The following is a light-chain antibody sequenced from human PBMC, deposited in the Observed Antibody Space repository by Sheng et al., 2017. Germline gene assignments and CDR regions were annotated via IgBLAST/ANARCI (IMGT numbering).Light chain of an antibody. J-gene: IGKJ1*01. CDR3: QQSYTTKWT. Sequence: DIQMTQSPSSLSASVGDRVTITCRAGQSISNYLNWYQQKPGKAPKLLIYAASSLQGGVPSRFSGSGSGTDFSLTISSLQPEDFATYYCQQSYTTKWTFGQGTKVETK. CDR2: AAS. CDR1: QSISNY. V-gene: IGKV1-39*01.